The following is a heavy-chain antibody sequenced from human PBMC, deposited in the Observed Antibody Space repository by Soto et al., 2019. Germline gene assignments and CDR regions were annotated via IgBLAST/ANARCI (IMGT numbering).Heavy chain of an antibody. Sequence: ASVKVSCKASGYTFNNYGISWVRQAPGQGFEWMGWINTYNGNTNYQQKFQDRVTLTADTPTSTAYMQLRSLRSDDTAVYYCARDADDSSGYFWGLG. J-gene: IGHJ2*01. CDR2: INTYNGNT. D-gene: IGHD3-22*01. CDR3: ARDADDSSGYF. CDR1: GYTFNNYG. V-gene: IGHV1-18*01.